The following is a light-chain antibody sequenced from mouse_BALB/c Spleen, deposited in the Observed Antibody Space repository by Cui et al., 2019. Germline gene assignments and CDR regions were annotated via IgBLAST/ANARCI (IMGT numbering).Light chain of an antibody. Sequence: DIVLTHSPASLSESLGRRATICCRASDSVHIYSHSFMRWCQQQPGQPPKRLIYRESNLESGIPDRFSGSVSRTDFTFTIFPVEADDVATNYCQQSNEDPFTFGAGTKLEIK. CDR1: DSVHIYSHSF. V-gene: IGKV3-5*01. CDR3: QQSNEDPFT. CDR2: RES. J-gene: IGKJ4*01.